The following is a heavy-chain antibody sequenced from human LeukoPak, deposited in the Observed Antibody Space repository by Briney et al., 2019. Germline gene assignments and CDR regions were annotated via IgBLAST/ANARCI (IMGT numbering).Heavy chain of an antibody. J-gene: IGHJ5*02. D-gene: IGHD3-22*01. Sequence: SETLSLTCTVSGGSISSSSYYWGWIRQPPGKGLEWIGSIYYSGSTYYNPSLKSRVTILVDTSKNQFSLKLSSVTAADTAVYYCAREIIVVVTMYNWFDPWGQGTLVTVSS. CDR2: IYYSGST. V-gene: IGHV4-39*07. CDR1: GGSISSSSYY. CDR3: AREIIVVVTMYNWFDP.